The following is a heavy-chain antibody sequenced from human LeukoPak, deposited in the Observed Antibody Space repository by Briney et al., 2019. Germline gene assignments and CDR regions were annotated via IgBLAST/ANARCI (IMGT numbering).Heavy chain of an antibody. CDR2: IYPGDSNA. CDR1: GYSFTTYW. Sequence: GSLKISCKASGYSFTTYWIGWVRQMPGKGLEWMGIIYPGDSNARYSPSFQGQVTISADTSISTAYLQWSSLKASDTAMYYCARRPNYYDGSGYYYPFDYWGQGTLVTVPS. D-gene: IGHD3-22*01. J-gene: IGHJ4*02. V-gene: IGHV5-51*01. CDR3: ARRPNYYDGSGYYYPFDY.